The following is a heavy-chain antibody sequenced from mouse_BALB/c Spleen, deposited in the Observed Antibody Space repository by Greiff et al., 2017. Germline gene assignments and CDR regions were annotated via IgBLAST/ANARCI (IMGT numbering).Heavy chain of an antibody. J-gene: IGHJ3*01. CDR1: GYAFSSSW. CDR2: IYPGDGDT. V-gene: IGHV1-82*01. Sequence: QVQLQQSGPELVKPGASVKISCKASGYAFSSSWMNWVKQRPGQGLEWIGRIYPGDGDTNYNGKFKGKATLTADKSSSTAYMQLSSLTSVDSAVYFCSVGSAFAYWGQGTLVTVSA. CDR3: SVGSAFAY.